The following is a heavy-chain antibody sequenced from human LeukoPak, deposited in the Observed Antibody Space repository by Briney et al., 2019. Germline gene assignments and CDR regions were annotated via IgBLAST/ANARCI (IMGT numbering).Heavy chain of an antibody. D-gene: IGHD6-19*01. CDR3: ARGLSRQWLRYRWFDP. Sequence: SETLSLTCAVYGGSFSGYYWSWIRQPPGKGLEWMGEINHSGSTNYNPSLKSRVTISVDTSKNQFSLKLSSVTAADTAVYYCARGLSRQWLRYRWFDPWGQGTLVTVSS. CDR1: GGSFSGYY. J-gene: IGHJ5*02. V-gene: IGHV4-34*01. CDR2: INHSGST.